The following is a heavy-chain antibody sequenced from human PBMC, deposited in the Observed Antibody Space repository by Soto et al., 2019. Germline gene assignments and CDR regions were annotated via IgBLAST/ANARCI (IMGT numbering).Heavy chain of an antibody. D-gene: IGHD1-26*01. V-gene: IGHV5-51*01. CDR1: GVTFTSHW. CDR2: MYPGESDT. CDR3: ARIYSGTYRLDV. Sequence: GASLKISCKCAGVTFTSHWIAWVRQLPGKCLEWMGIMYPGESDTRYSPSFQGQVTISADKSISTAYLQWSSLKASDTAMYYCARIYSGTYRLDVWGQGNKVTVS. J-gene: IGHJ6*02.